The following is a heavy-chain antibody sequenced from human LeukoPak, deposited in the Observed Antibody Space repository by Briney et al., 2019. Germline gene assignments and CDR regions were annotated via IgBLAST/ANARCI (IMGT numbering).Heavy chain of an antibody. J-gene: IGHJ3*02. Sequence: WMNPNSGNTGYAQKFQGRVTMTRNTSISTAYMELSSLRSEDTAVYYCARSVVVPATDAFDIWGQGTMVTVSS. D-gene: IGHD2-2*01. V-gene: IGHV1-8*01. CDR3: ARSVVVPATDAFDI. CDR2: MNPNSGNT.